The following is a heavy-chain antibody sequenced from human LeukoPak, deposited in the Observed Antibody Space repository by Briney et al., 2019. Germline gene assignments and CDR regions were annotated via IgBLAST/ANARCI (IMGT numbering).Heavy chain of an antibody. CDR3: AREWADYSNFDY. CDR1: GGSISSYY. CDR2: IYYSGST. D-gene: IGHD4-11*01. Sequence: SETLSLTCTVSGGSISSYYWSWIRQPPGKGLEWIGYIYYSGSTNYNPSLKSRVTISVDTSKNQFSLKLSSVTAADTAVYYCAREWADYSNFDYWGQGTLVTVSS. V-gene: IGHV4-59*01. J-gene: IGHJ4*02.